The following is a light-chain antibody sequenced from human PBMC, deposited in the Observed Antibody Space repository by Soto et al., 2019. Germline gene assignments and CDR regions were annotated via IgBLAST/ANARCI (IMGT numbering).Light chain of an antibody. CDR3: QQYNSYSPWT. CDR2: DAS. V-gene: IGKV1-5*01. J-gene: IGKJ1*01. Sequence: DIQMTQSPSFLSASVGDKVTITCRATESVSKWLAWYQEKPGNPPRPLIYDASTLESGVPSRFSGSGSGTEFTLAISSLQADVFAIYYCQQYNSYSPWTLGQGTKVDIK. CDR1: ESVSKW.